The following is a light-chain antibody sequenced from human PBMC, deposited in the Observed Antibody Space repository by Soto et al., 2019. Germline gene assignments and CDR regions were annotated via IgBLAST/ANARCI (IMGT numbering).Light chain of an antibody. Sequence: IVLTQSPATLSLSPGERATLSCRASQSLINFVAWYQHKPGQAPSLLIYGAFTRATGIPARFSGSGSGTEFTLTISSLQSEDFVVYYCQQYNNWPRTFGQGTKVDIK. CDR1: QSLINF. CDR3: QQYNNWPRT. V-gene: IGKV3-15*01. J-gene: IGKJ1*01. CDR2: GAF.